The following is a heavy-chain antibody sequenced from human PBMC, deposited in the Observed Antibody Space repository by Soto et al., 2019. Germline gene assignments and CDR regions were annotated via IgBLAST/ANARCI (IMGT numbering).Heavy chain of an antibody. CDR2: ISYDGSNK. CDR1: GFTFSSYG. J-gene: IGHJ6*02. Sequence: GGSLRLSCAASGFTFSSYGMHWVRQAPGKGLEWVAVISYDGSNKYYADSVKGRFTISRDNSKNTLYLQMNSLRAEDTAVYYCAKDAGYYRSGSYFPPVHVRGQGTTGKVS. CDR3: AKDAGYYRSGSYFPPVHV. D-gene: IGHD3-10*01. V-gene: IGHV3-30*18.